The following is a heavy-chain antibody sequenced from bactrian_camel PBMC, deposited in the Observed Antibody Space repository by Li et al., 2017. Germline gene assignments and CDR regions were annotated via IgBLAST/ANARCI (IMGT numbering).Heavy chain of an antibody. CDR1: GTTYKSYC. V-gene: IGHV3S53*01. CDR2: IDTDGST. J-gene: IGHJ4*01. CDR3: AGTSRGGAWDRSQTYNY. Sequence: HVQLVESGGGLVQAGGSLRLSCATSGTTYKSYCGGWFRQAPGKEREEVAAIDTDGSTSYADSVKGRFTISRDSSKNTIYLQMNSLKPEDTAMYYCAGTSRGGAWDRSQTYNYWGQGTQVTVS. D-gene: IGHD2*01.